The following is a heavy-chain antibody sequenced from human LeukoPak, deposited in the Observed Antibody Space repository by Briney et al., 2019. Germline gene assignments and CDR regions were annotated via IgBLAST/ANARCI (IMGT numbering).Heavy chain of an antibody. Sequence: ASVTVSCKASGYAFIDYYIYWVRQAPGQGPEFMEWINPNSAYTHFAQKFQGRVTMTRDTSITTAYMDLTRLTSDDTAVYFCGRGRTMVRGPVDYWGQGTLITVSS. CDR2: INPNSAYT. CDR1: GYAFIDYY. J-gene: IGHJ4*02. V-gene: IGHV1-2*02. CDR3: GRGRTMVRGPVDY. D-gene: IGHD3-10*01.